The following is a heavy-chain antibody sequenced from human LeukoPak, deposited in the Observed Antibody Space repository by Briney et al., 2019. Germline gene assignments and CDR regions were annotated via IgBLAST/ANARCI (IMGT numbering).Heavy chain of an antibody. J-gene: IGHJ4*02. Sequence: GGSLRLSCADSGFTFGRYWMHWVRQAPGKGMVWVSHITTDGSGTSYADSVKSRFTISRDNAKNTLYLQMNSLRAEDAALYYCAKEPYSSSWYLGYWGQGTLVIVSS. CDR2: ITTDGSGT. CDR1: GFTFGRYW. V-gene: IGHV3-74*01. D-gene: IGHD6-13*01. CDR3: AKEPYSSSWYLGY.